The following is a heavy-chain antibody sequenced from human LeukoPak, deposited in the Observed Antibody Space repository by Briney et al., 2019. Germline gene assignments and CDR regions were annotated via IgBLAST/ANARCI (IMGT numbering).Heavy chain of an antibody. D-gene: IGHD5-18*01. V-gene: IGHV3-74*01. CDR2: INGYGSST. CDR3: ARDAPGNTALDY. CDR1: GFTFISYW. Sequence: QPGGSLRLSCAASGFTFISYWMRWVRQAPGKGLVWVSRINGYGSSTDFADSVKGRFTISRDNAKNTLYLQMNSLRAEDTAVYYCARDAPGNTALDYWGQGTLVTVSS. J-gene: IGHJ4*02.